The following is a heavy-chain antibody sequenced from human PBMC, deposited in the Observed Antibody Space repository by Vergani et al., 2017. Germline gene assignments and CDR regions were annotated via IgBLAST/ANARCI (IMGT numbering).Heavy chain of an antibody. CDR2: VKSDGNSA. J-gene: IGHJ5*02. Sequence: VQLVESGGGLVQPGGSLRLSCAASGFTLGQYWMHWVRQTPGTGLEWVSRVKSDGNSAMYADSVKGRFTISRDNSKNTLYLEMESLRVEDTAVYYCARARCGGACFMSNWLDTWGQGTLVSVSS. CDR3: ARARCGGACFMSNWLDT. V-gene: IGHV3-74*03. CDR1: GFTLGQYW. D-gene: IGHD2-21*02.